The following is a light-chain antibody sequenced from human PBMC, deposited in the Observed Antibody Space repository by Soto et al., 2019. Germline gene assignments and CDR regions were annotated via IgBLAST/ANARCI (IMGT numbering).Light chain of an antibody. V-gene: IGLV2-14*01. Sequence: SPVTQPASVPGSPGHSITISCTGTSSDVGGYNYVSWYQQHPGKATKLMIYDVSNRPSGVSNRFSGSKSGNTASLTISGLQAEDEADYYCSSYTSSSTLVFGTGTKVTVL. CDR3: SSYTSSSTLV. CDR1: SSDVGGYNY. J-gene: IGLJ1*01. CDR2: DVS.